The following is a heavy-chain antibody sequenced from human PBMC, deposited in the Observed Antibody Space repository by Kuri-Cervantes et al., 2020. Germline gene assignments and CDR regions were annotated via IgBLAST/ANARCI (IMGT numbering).Heavy chain of an antibody. CDR1: GFSLSTSGVG. CDR2: IYWDDDK. D-gene: IGHD4-11*01. CDR3: AHLGDYSDYVGYYYYYGMDV. J-gene: IGHJ6*02. Sequence: SGPTLVKPTQTLTLTCTFSGFSLSTSGVGVGWIRQPPGKALEWLALIYWDDDKRYSPSLKSRLTITKDTSKNQVVLTMTNMDPVDTATYYCAHLGDYSDYVGYYYYYGMDVWGQGTTVTVSS. V-gene: IGHV2-5*02.